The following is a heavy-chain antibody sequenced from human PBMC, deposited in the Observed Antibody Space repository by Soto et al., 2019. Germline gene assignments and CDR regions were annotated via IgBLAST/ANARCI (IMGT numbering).Heavy chain of an antibody. Sequence: GGSLRLSCAASGFTFSSYAMHWVRQAPGKGLEWVAVISYDGSNKYYADSVKGRFTISRDNSRNTLYLQMNSLRAEDTAVYYCAKVTVTMVRGAPYDYWGQGTLVTVSS. CDR1: GFTFSSYA. CDR2: ISYDGSNK. J-gene: IGHJ4*02. V-gene: IGHV3-30-3*01. CDR3: AKVTVTMVRGAPYDY. D-gene: IGHD3-10*01.